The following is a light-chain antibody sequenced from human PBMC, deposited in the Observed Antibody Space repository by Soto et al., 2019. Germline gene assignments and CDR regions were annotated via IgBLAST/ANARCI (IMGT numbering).Light chain of an antibody. CDR1: QSIGGW. CDR2: DVS. J-gene: IGKJ1*01. CDR3: QQYNTYWT. Sequence: DIQMTQSPSTLSASIGDRVTITCRASQSIGGWLAWYQHKPGRAPKLLIYDVSTLESGVPSRFSGSGSGTEFTLTISSLQPEDFATYYCQQYNTYWTFGQGTRWIS. V-gene: IGKV1-5*01.